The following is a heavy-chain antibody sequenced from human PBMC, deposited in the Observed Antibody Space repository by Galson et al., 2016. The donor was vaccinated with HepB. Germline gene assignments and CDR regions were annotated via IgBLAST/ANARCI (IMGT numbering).Heavy chain of an antibody. CDR1: GFTVTSNY. V-gene: IGHV3-53*01. CDR2: IYSGGST. J-gene: IGHJ4*02. Sequence: SLRLSCAAFGFTVTSNYMTWVRQAPGKGLEWVSIIYSGGSTFYADSVKGRSSISRDNAKNSLYLQMNSLRVEDTAVYYCARNRTSRAVLEYWGQGTLVTVSS. CDR3: ARNRTSRAVLEY. D-gene: IGHD1/OR15-1a*01.